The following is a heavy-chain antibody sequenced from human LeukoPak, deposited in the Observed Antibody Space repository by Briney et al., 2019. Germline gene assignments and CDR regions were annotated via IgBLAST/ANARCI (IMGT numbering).Heavy chain of an antibody. Sequence: GGSLRLSCAASGFTFSNYWTQWVRQAPGKGLEWVSRHRTDGQKTGYADSVKGRFTISRDNAKNTLYLQMNSLRVEDTAVYYCVRDHPGSNSLDYWGQGTLVTVSA. CDR1: GFTFSNYW. J-gene: IGHJ4*02. D-gene: IGHD4-11*01. V-gene: IGHV3-74*01. CDR3: VRDHPGSNSLDY. CDR2: HRTDGQKT.